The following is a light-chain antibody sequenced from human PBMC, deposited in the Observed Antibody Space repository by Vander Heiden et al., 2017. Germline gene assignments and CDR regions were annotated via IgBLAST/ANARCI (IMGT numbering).Light chain of an antibody. J-gene: IGLJ3*02. V-gene: IGLV2-14*01. CDR2: EVS. Sequence: QFSLTQPAAASGSPGQSITISCTGTSSDVGGYNYVSWYQQHPGKAPKLMIYEVSNRPSGVSNRFSGSKSGNAASLTISGLQAEDEADYYCSSYTSSSPRVFGGGTKLTVL. CDR1: SSDVGGYNY. CDR3: SSYTSSSPRV.